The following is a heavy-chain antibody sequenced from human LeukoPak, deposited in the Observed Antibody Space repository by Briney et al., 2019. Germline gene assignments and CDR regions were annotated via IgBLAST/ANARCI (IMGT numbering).Heavy chain of an antibody. CDR2: IYYSGST. CDR3: ARTMEGYCSGGSCYQYSYYMDV. D-gene: IGHD2-15*01. J-gene: IGHJ6*03. Sequence: SETLSLTCTVSGGSISSSSYYWGWIRQPPGKGLEWIGSIYYSGSTYYNPSLKSRFTISVDTSKNQFSLKLSSVTAADTAVYYCARTMEGYCSGGSCYQYSYYMDVWGKGTTVTVSS. V-gene: IGHV4-39*07. CDR1: GGSISSSSYY.